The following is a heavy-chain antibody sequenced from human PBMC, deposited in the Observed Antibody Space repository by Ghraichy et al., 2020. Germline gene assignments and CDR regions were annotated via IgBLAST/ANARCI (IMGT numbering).Heavy chain of an antibody. CDR3: ARVNSDLNGLDV. V-gene: IGHV4-59*01. Sequence: SETLSLTCTVSGGSISGYYWTWIRQPPGKGLEWIGYMSHSGSANYNPSLESRLTMSLDTSKNHFFLKLTSVTAADTALYYCARVNSDLNGLDVWGQGTTVIVSS. CDR2: MSHSGSA. CDR1: GGSISGYY. J-gene: IGHJ6*02. D-gene: IGHD2-21*01.